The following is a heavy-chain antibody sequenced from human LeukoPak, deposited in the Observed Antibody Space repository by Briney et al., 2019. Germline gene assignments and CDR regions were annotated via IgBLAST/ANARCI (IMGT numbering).Heavy chain of an antibody. CDR3: ATWDYYDSSGYYAYPFDY. D-gene: IGHD3-22*01. CDR1: GFTFSSYA. J-gene: IGHJ4*02. Sequence: GGSLRLSCVASGFTFSSYAMSWVRQAPGKGLEWVSAISGSGGSTYYADSVKGRFTISRDNSKNTLYLQMNSLRAEDTAVYYCATWDYYDSSGYYAYPFDYWGQGTLVTVSS. CDR2: ISGSGGST. V-gene: IGHV3-23*01.